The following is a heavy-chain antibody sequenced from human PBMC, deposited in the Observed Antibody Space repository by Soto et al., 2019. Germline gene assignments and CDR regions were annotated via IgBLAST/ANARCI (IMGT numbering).Heavy chain of an antibody. D-gene: IGHD3-3*01. J-gene: IGHJ4*02. Sequence: PSETLSLTCTVSGGSISSYYWSWIRQPPGKGLEWIGYIYYSGSTNYNPSLKSRVTISVDTSKNQFSLKLSSVTAADTAVYYCSRVRFWRGYYYFDYWGQGTLVTVSS. CDR3: SRVRFWRGYYYFDY. CDR1: GGSISSYY. CDR2: IYYSGST. V-gene: IGHV4-59*01.